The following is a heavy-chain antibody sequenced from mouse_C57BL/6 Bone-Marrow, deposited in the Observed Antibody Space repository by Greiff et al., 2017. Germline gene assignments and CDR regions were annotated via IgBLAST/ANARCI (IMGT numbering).Heavy chain of an antibody. CDR1: GYTFTSYW. V-gene: IGHV1-50*01. J-gene: IGHJ2*01. CDR2: IDPSDSYT. CDR3: ASETGSDFDY. Sequence: QVQLQQPGAELVKPGASVKLSCKASGYTFTSYWMQWVKQRPGQGLEWIGEIDPSDSYTNYNQKFKGKATLTVDKSSSTAYMQLSSLTSEDSAVYYCASETGSDFDYWGQGTTLTVSS. D-gene: IGHD4-1*01.